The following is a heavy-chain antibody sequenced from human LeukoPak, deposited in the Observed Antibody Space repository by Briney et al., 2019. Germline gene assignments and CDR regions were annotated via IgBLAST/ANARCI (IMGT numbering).Heavy chain of an antibody. CDR2: IYYSGST. J-gene: IGHJ4*02. Sequence: KPSETLSLTCTVSGGSISSYYWSWIRQPPGKGLDWIGYIYYSGSTNYNPSLKSRVTISVDTSKNQFSLKLSSVTAADTAVYYCARGRGPRWLHSSYAYYFDYWGQGTLVTVSS. D-gene: IGHD5-24*01. CDR1: GGSISSYY. V-gene: IGHV4-59*01. CDR3: ARGRGPRWLHSSYAYYFDY.